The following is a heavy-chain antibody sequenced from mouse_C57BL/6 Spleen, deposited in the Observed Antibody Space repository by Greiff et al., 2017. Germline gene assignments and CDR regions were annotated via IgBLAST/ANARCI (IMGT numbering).Heavy chain of an antibody. Sequence: QVQLQQPGAELVKPGASVKLSCKASGYTFTSYWMHWVKQRPGQGLEWIGMIHPNSGSNNYNEKFKSKATLTVDKSSSTAYMQLSSLTSEDSAVYYCAGGYGSSGAYWGQGTLVTVSA. V-gene: IGHV1-64*01. CDR2: IHPNSGSN. J-gene: IGHJ3*01. D-gene: IGHD1-1*01. CDR1: GYTFTSYW. CDR3: AGGYGSSGAY.